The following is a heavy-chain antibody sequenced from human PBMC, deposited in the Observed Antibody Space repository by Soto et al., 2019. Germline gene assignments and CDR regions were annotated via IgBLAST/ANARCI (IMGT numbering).Heavy chain of an antibody. D-gene: IGHD6-13*01. CDR3: ARDTISSGWFPLVY. V-gene: IGHV3-30-3*01. CDR2: TSYDEGNK. CDR1: GFTFSGYA. Sequence: GGSLRLSCAASGFTFSGYAMHWVRQAPGKGLEWVAVTSYDEGNKYYADSVKGRFTISRDNSKNTLYLEMNSLRPEDTAIYFCARDTISSGWFPLVYWGQGSLVTV. J-gene: IGHJ4*02.